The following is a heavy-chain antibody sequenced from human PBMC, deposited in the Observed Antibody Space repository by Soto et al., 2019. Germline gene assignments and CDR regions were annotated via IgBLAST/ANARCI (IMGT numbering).Heavy chain of an antibody. CDR1: GFTVSSNY. D-gene: IGHD3-10*01. Sequence: EVQLVESGGGLVQPGGSLRLSCAASGFTVSSNYMNWVRQAPGKGLEWVSVIYSGGSTYYADSVKGRFTISRDNSKNTLYLQMNSLRAEDTAVYYCARDMVRGLYPEYFQHWGQGTLVTVSS. V-gene: IGHV3-66*01. J-gene: IGHJ1*01. CDR3: ARDMVRGLYPEYFQH. CDR2: IYSGGST.